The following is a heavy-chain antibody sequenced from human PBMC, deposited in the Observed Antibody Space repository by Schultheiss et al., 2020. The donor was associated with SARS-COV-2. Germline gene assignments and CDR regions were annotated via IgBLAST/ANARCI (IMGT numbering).Heavy chain of an antibody. J-gene: IGHJ4*02. V-gene: IGHV3-66*01. CDR3: ARRGAVGALDY. Sequence: GGSLRLSCAASGFTFRTYGMHWVRQAPGKGLEWVSVIYSGGSTYYADSMKGRFTISRDNSKNTLYLQMNSLRAEDTAVYYCARRGAVGALDYWGQGTLVTVSS. CDR2: IYSGGST. CDR1: GFTFRTYG. D-gene: IGHD1-26*01.